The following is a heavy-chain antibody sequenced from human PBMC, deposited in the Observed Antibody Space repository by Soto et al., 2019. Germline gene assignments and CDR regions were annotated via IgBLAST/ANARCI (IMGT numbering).Heavy chain of an antibody. J-gene: IGHJ6*02. Sequence: GGSLRLSCAASGFTFSSYGMHWVRQAPGKGLEWVAVISYDGSNKYYADSVKGRFTISRDNSKNTLYLQMNSLRAEDTAVYYCAKERTRITIFGVVTDYYYYGMDVWGQGTTVTVSS. CDR1: GFTFSSYG. CDR2: ISYDGSNK. V-gene: IGHV3-30*18. D-gene: IGHD3-3*01. CDR3: AKERTRITIFGVVTDYYYYGMDV.